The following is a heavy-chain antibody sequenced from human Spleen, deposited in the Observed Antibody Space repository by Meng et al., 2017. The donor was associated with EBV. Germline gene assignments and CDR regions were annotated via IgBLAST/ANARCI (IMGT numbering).Heavy chain of an antibody. CDR2: IYHSGST. CDR1: GGSISSSNW. V-gene: IGHV4-4*02. CDR3: ARAGSFLGIIDS. Sequence: QVELPEAGPGLGKPSGALSLTWRVSGGSISSSNWWSWVRQPPGKGLEWIGEIYHSGSTNYNPSLKSRVTISVDKSKNQFSLKLSSVTAADTAVYYCARAGSFLGIIDSWGQGTLVTVSS. J-gene: IGHJ5*01. D-gene: IGHD2/OR15-2a*01.